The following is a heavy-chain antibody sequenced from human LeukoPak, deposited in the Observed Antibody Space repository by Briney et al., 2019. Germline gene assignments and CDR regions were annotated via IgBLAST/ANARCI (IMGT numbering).Heavy chain of an antibody. CDR1: GGSISSGGYS. D-gene: IGHD3-9*01. CDR3: ASSYYEILTGYYTPFDP. J-gene: IGHJ5*02. CDR2: IYHSGST. Sequence: NSSQTLSLTCAVSGGSISSGGYSWSWIRQPPGKGLEWIGYIYHSGSTYYNPSLKSRVTISVDRSKNQFSLKLSSVTAADTAVYYCASSYYEILTGYYTPFDPWGQGTLVTVSS. V-gene: IGHV4-30-2*01.